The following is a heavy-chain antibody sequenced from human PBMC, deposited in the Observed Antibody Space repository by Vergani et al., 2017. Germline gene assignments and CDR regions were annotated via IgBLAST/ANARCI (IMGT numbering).Heavy chain of an antibody. D-gene: IGHD3-22*01. J-gene: IGHJ4*02. V-gene: IGHV3-21*01. CDR1: GFTFSSYS. CDR2: ISSSSSYI. CDR3: ARDLFYDDSSGYYSGFFDY. Sequence: EVQLVESGGGLVKPGGSLRLSCAASGFTFSSYSMNWVRQAPGKGLEWVSSISSSSSYIYYADSVKGRFTISRDNAKNSLYLQMNSLRDEATAVYYCARDLFYDDSSGYYSGFFDYWGQGTLVTVSS.